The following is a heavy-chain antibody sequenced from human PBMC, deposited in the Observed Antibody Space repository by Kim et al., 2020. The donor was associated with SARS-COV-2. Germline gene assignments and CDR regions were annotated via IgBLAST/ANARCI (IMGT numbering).Heavy chain of an antibody. Sequence: ASVKVSCKASGYTFTSYAMHWVRQAPGQRLEWMGWINAGNGNTKYSQKFQGRVTITRDTSASTAYMELSSLRSEDTAVYYCARGIAWAGTPDDYWGQGTLVTVSS. CDR2: INAGNGNT. D-gene: IGHD6-19*01. V-gene: IGHV1-3*01. CDR3: ARGIAWAGTPDDY. CDR1: GYTFTSYA. J-gene: IGHJ4*02.